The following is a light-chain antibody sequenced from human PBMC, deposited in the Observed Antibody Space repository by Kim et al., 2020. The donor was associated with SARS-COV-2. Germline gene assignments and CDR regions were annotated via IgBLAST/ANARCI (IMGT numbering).Light chain of an antibody. V-gene: IGKV3-20*01. J-gene: IGKJ1*01. Sequence: ESVLTQSPGTLSFSPGERATLSCRASQSVSSSYIAWYQQKPGQAPRLLIYGASSGATGIPDRFRGRGSGTDFTLTISRLEPEDFAVYYCQQYDRPPWTFGQGTTVDIK. CDR2: GAS. CDR3: QQYDRPPWT. CDR1: QSVSSSY.